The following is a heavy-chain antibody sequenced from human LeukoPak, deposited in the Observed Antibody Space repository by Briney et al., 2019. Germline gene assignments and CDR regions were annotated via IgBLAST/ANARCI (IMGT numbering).Heavy chain of an antibody. CDR3: ARAIQFGGYFDY. J-gene: IGHJ4*02. D-gene: IGHD2-15*01. CDR2: IISSSGSYT. CDR1: GFLFSDYY. Sequence: GGSLRLSCAASGFLFSDYYMSWIRQAPGKGLEWVAYIISSSGSYTNYADSVKGRFIISRDNAKTSLYLQMNSLRADDTAVYYCARAIQFGGYFDYWGQGTLVTVSS. V-gene: IGHV3-11*05.